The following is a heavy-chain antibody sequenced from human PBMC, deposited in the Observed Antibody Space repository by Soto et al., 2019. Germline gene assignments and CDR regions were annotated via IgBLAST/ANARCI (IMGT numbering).Heavy chain of an antibody. D-gene: IGHD3-10*01. V-gene: IGHV3-7*05. J-gene: IGHJ4*02. CDR1: GCPFSSYG. CDR3: ARTWLRSESFYNPFDL. Sequence: PGGSLRLSCAASGCPFSSYGMHWVRQAPGKGLEWVASIKEDGSEKKYVDSVKGRFTISRDNVRNSVYLQMDSLRDGDTALYYCARTWLRSESFYNPFDLWGQGTLVTVSS. CDR2: IKEDGSEK.